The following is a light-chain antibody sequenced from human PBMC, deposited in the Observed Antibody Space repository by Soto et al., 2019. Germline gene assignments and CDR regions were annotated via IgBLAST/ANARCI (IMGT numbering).Light chain of an antibody. CDR3: LQYGSSSYT. J-gene: IGKJ2*01. CDR2: GAS. Sequence: EIVLTQSPGTLSLSPGERATLSCRASQSVSSSYLAWYQQKPGQAPRVLVYGASSRATGIPDRFSGSGSGTDFTLTISRLEPEDFAVYYCLQYGSSSYTFGQGTKLEIK. CDR1: QSVSSSY. V-gene: IGKV3-20*01.